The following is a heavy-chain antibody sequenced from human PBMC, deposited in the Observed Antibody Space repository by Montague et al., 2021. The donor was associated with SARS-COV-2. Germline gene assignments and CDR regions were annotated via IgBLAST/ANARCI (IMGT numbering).Heavy chain of an antibody. Sequence: SETLSLTCTVSGSSISSYYWSWIRQPPGKGLEWIGYIYYSGSTNXNPSLKSRVTISVDTSKNQFSLKLSSVTAADTAVYYCARAAGYNWNYGYNWFDPWGQGTLVTVSS. CDR1: GSSISSYY. V-gene: IGHV4-59*01. CDR2: IYYSGST. D-gene: IGHD1-7*01. CDR3: ARAAGYNWNYGYNWFDP. J-gene: IGHJ5*02.